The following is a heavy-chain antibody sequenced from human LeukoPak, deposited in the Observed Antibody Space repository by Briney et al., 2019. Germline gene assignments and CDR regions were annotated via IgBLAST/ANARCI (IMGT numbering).Heavy chain of an antibody. Sequence: ASVKVSCKASGYTFTSYGISWVRQAPGQGLEWMGWISAYNGNTNCAQKLQGRVTMTTDTSTSTAYMELRSLRSDDTAVYYCARGFSGIAAAGTWGFDYWGQGTLVTVSS. CDR2: ISAYNGNT. CDR1: GYTFTSYG. CDR3: ARGFSGIAAAGTWGFDY. V-gene: IGHV1-18*01. D-gene: IGHD6-13*01. J-gene: IGHJ4*02.